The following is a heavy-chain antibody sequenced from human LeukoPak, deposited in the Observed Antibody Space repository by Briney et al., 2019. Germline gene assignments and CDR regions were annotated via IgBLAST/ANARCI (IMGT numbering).Heavy chain of an antibody. CDR1: GGSVSSGNYY. V-gene: IGHV4-61*01. D-gene: IGHD6-19*01. Sequence: SETLSLTCTVSGGSVSSGNYYWNWIRQPPGKGLEWIGYISYTGSTNYNPSLKSRVTVSVDTSKNQFSLKLSSVTAADTAVYYCARGPVAVAGRVFDIWGQGTMVTVSS. J-gene: IGHJ3*02. CDR2: ISYTGST. CDR3: ARGPVAVAGRVFDI.